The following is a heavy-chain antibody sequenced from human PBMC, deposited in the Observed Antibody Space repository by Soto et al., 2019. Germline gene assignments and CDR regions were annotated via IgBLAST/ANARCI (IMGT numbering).Heavy chain of an antibody. CDR1: GYTFTIYW. D-gene: IGHD4-17*01. V-gene: IGHV5-51*01. J-gene: IGHJ4*02. Sequence: VESLKISCQVSGYTFTIYWIGWVLQMPGKGLEWMGIIYPSDSDTRYSPSFQGQVTISADQSTNTAYLQWDSLKASDTAIYYCARPANTVADHFDLWGQGTPVTVSS. CDR2: IYPSDSDT. CDR3: ARPANTVADHFDL.